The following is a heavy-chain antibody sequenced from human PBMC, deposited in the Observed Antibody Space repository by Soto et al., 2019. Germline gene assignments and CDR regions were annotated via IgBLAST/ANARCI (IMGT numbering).Heavy chain of an antibody. CDR3: ARDQLEGNWFDP. D-gene: IGHD1-1*01. Sequence: QLHLQESGSGLVRPSQTLSLTCVVSGGSISSGGYSWNWIRQPPGKGLEWIGYIYHSGSTLYNPSLKSRVPISVDKSKNPFPLKLTSVTAADTAVYYCARDQLEGNWFDPWGQGTLVTVSS. CDR1: GGSISSGGYS. CDR2: IYHSGST. J-gene: IGHJ5*02. V-gene: IGHV4-30-2*01.